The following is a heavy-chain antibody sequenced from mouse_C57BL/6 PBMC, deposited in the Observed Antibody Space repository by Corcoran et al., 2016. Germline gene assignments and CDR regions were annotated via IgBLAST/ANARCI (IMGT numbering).Heavy chain of an antibody. Sequence: EVHLQQSGPELVKPGASVKIPCKASGYTFTDYNMDWVKQSHGKRLEWIGDINPNNGGTIYNQKFKGKATLTVDKSSSTAYMELRSLTSEDTAVYYCASLYDGFWFAYWGQGTLVTVSA. V-gene: IGHV1-18*01. J-gene: IGHJ3*01. CDR2: INPNNGGT. D-gene: IGHD2-3*01. CDR1: GYTFTDYN. CDR3: ASLYDGFWFAY.